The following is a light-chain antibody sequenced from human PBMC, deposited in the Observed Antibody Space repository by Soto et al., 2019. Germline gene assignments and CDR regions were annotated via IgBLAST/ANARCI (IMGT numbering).Light chain of an antibody. J-gene: IGLJ3*02. CDR1: SCDVGGYNY. Sequence: QSALTQPASVSGSPGQSITISCTGTSCDVGGYNYISWYQHHTGKASKLMISEVSNRPSGVSNRFSGSKSGNTASLTISGLQAEDEADYYCSSYTSSSTRVFGGGTELTVL. CDR2: EVS. V-gene: IGLV2-14*01. CDR3: SSYTSSSTRV.